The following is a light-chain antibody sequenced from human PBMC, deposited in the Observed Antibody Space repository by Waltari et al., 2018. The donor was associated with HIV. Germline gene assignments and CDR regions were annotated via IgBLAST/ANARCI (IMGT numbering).Light chain of an antibody. V-gene: IGLV2-8*01. CDR1: SSDVGGYNF. J-gene: IGLJ2*01. CDR2: EVN. CDR3: SSYGGSDNRVV. Sequence: QSALTQPPSASGSPGQSVTISCTGTSSDVGGYNFVSWYQQHPGKAPTFIIYEVNKRPSGVPRRFSGSKSGNTAALTVSGLQAEDEADYYCSSYGGSDNRVVFGGGTKLTVL.